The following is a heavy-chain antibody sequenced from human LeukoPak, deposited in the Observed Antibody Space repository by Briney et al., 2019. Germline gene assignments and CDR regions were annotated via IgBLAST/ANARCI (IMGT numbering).Heavy chain of an antibody. CDR1: GYTLTELT. Sequence: ASVKVSCKVSGYTLTELTMHWVRQAPGKGLEWMGGFDPEDGETIYAQKFQGRVTMTRDTSTSTVYMELSSLRSEDTAVYYCARRGVRTPGLRFLEWSPNWFDPWGQGTLATVSS. V-gene: IGHV1-24*01. D-gene: IGHD3-3*01. CDR2: FDPEDGET. CDR3: ARRGVRTPGLRFLEWSPNWFDP. J-gene: IGHJ5*02.